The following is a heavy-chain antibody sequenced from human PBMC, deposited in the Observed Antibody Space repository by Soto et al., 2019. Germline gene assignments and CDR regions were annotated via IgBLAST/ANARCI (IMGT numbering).Heavy chain of an antibody. Sequence: PSETLSLTCTVSSGSFSTYYWSWIRQPPGKGLEWIGYIHYSGSTNYNPSLKSRVTISVDTSKNQFSLKLSSVTAADTAVYYCEKTTEDVFYRDQWARGTLVTVSA. CDR2: IHYSGST. CDR3: EKTTEDVFYRDQ. V-gene: IGHV4-59*01. D-gene: IGHD4-4*01. J-gene: IGHJ4*02. CDR1: SGSFSTYY.